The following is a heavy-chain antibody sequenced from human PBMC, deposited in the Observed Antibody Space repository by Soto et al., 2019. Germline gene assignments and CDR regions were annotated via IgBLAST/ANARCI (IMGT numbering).Heavy chain of an antibody. CDR1: GFTFSSYA. D-gene: IGHD2-15*01. CDR2: ISGSGGST. J-gene: IGHJ3*02. CDR3: VGVVVVAATPGAFDI. Sequence: EVQLLESGGGLVQPGGSLRLSCAASGFTFSSYAMSWVRQAPGKGLEWVSAISGSGGSTYYADSVKGRSTISRDNSKNTLYLQMNSLRAEDTAVYYCVGVVVVAATPGAFDIWGQGTMVTVSS. V-gene: IGHV3-23*01.